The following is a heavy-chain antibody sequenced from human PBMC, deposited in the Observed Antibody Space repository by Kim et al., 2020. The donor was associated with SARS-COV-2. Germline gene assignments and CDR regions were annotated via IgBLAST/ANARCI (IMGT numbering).Heavy chain of an antibody. V-gene: IGHV5-51*01. CDR3: ATQTETYGMDV. CDR2: T. Sequence: TRYSPSLQGQVTISADKSSSTAYLQWSSLKASDTAMYYCATQTETYGMDVWGQGTTVTVSS. J-gene: IGHJ6*02.